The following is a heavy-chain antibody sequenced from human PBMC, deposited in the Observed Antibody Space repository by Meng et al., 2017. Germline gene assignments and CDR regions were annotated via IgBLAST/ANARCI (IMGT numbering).Heavy chain of an antibody. Sequence: QVQLQQWCAGLLKPSETLSLTCAAYGGSFSGYYWSWIRQPPGKGLEWIGEINHSGSTNYNPSLKSRVTISVDTSKNQFSLKLSSVTATDTAVYYCARTEDNWFDPWGQGTLVTVSS. CDR2: INHSGST. V-gene: IGHV4-34*01. J-gene: IGHJ5*02. D-gene: IGHD1-14*01. CDR1: GGSFSGYY. CDR3: ARTEDNWFDP.